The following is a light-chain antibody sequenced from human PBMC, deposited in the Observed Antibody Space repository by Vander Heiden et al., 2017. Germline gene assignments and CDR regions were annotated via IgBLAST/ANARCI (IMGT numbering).Light chain of an antibody. Sequence: DIVMTQSPLSLPVTPGEPASISCRSSQSLLHSNGYNYLDWYLQKPGQSPQLLIYLGSNRASGVPDRFSGSGSRTDFTLKISIVEAEDLGVYYCRQALQTPQTFGQGTKVEIK. CDR3: RQALQTPQT. V-gene: IGKV2-28*01. CDR2: LGS. J-gene: IGKJ1*01. CDR1: QSLLHSNGYNY.